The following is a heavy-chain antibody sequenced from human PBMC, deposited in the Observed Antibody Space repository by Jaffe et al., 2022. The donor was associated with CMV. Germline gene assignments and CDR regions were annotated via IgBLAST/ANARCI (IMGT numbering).Heavy chain of an antibody. CDR3: ARDYTAAGSQYNWFDP. D-gene: IGHD6-13*01. V-gene: IGHV4-59*01. J-gene: IGHJ5*02. Sequence: QVQLQESGPGLVKPSETLSLTCTVSGGSISSYYWSWIRQPPGKGLEWIGYIYYSGSTNYNPSLKSRVTISVDTSKNQFSLKLSSVTAADTAVYYCARDYTAAGSQYNWFDPWGQGTLVTVSS. CDR1: GGSISSYY. CDR2: IYYSGST.